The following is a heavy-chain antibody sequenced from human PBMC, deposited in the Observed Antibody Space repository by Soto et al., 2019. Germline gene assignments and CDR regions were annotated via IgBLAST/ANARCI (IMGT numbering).Heavy chain of an antibody. J-gene: IGHJ4*02. CDR2: ISYDGSNK. CDR1: GFTFSSYG. Sequence: TGGSLRLSCAASGFTFSSYGMHWVRQAPGKGLEWVAVISYDGSNKYYADSVKGRFTISRDNSKNTLYLQMNSLRAEDTAVYYCANLYGDLGRGYWGQGTLVTVSS. D-gene: IGHD4-17*01. CDR3: ANLYGDLGRGY. V-gene: IGHV3-30*18.